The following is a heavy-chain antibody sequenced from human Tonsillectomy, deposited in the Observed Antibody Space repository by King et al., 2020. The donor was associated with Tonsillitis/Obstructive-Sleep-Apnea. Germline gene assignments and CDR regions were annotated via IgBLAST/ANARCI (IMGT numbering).Heavy chain of an antibody. V-gene: IGHV2-70*01. CDR2: IDWDDDK. Sequence: TLKESGPALVKPTQTLTLTCTFSGVSLSTMGMCVSWIRQPPGKALEWLALIDWDDDKYYSTSLKTRLTISKDTSKNQVVLTMPNMDPVDTATYYCARMAGVENYYYYYMDVWGKGTTVTVSS. D-gene: IGHD3-3*01. CDR3: ARMAGVENYYYYYMDV. CDR1: GVSLSTMGMC. J-gene: IGHJ6*03.